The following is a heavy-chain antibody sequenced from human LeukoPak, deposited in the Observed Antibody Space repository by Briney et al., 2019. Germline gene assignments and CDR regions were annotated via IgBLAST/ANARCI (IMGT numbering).Heavy chain of an antibody. J-gene: IGHJ4*02. CDR3: ARAGPYYDFWSGYYVDY. D-gene: IGHD3-3*01. V-gene: IGHV4-61*02. CDR2: IYTSGST. CDR1: GGSISSGSYY. Sequence: SSQTLSLTCTVSGGSISSGSYYWSWIRQPAGKGLEWIGRIYTSGSTNYNPSLKSRVTISVDTSKNQFSLKLSSVTAADTPGYYCARAGPYYDFWSGYYVDYWGQGTLVTVSS.